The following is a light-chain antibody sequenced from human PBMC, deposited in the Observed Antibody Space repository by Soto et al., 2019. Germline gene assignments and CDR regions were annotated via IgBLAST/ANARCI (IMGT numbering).Light chain of an antibody. V-gene: IGKV1-5*01. Sequence: EVTLSLSTLPGSVVVRVTITCWASQSISNWLAWYQQKTGTAPTLLLYHGSTMESGGPSGFSGSRAWADFTLPIIRLQAEDFVTEYCHQYYSRPRTFGQGTKVDIK. CDR2: HGS. CDR3: HQYYSRPRT. J-gene: IGKJ1*01. CDR1: QSISNW.